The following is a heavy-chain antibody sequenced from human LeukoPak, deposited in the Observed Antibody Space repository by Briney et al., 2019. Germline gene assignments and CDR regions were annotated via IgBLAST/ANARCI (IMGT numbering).Heavy chain of an antibody. V-gene: IGHV3-11*01. CDR3: ARVDCISTSCSPSTYYFDS. J-gene: IGHJ4*02. CDR1: GFTFSDYY. Sequence: GGSLRLSCAASGFTFSDYYMSWIRQAPGKGLEWVSYTSSSGSTIHYADSVRGRFTISRDNAKTSLYLQMNSLRAEDTAVYYCARVDCISTSCSPSTYYFDSWGQGTLVTVSS. D-gene: IGHD2-2*01. CDR2: TSSSGSTI.